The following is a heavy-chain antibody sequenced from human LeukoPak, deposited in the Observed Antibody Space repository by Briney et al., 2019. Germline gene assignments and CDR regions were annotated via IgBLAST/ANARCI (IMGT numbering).Heavy chain of an antibody. Sequence: GASVKVSCKASGYTFTGYYMHWVRQAPGQGLEWMGWINPNSGGTNYAQKFQGRVTMTRDTSISTAYMELSRLRSDDTAVYYCARGYSSGWYVFDYRGQGTLVTVSS. V-gene: IGHV1-2*02. J-gene: IGHJ4*02. CDR1: GYTFTGYY. CDR2: INPNSGGT. CDR3: ARGYSSGWYVFDY. D-gene: IGHD6-19*01.